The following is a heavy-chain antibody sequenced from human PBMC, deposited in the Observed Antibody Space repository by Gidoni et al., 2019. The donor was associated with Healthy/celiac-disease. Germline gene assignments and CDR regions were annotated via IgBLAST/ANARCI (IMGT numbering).Heavy chain of an antibody. D-gene: IGHD2-21*02. CDR1: GCTLTELS. CDR3: ATDLQAVVTPGGY. J-gene: IGHJ4*02. V-gene: IGHV1-24*01. CDR2: FDPEDGET. Sequence: QVQTVQSGTEGTKPGAPVDVACKGSGCTLTELSMHGVRQAPGPGLEWMGGFDPEDGETIYAQKFQGRVTMTEYTSTDTAYMELSSLRSEDTALYYCATDLQAVVTPGGYWGQGTLVTVSS.